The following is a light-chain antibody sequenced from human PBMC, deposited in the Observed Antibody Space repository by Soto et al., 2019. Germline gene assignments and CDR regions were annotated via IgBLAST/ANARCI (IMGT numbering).Light chain of an antibody. CDR2: DTT. CDR3: LLSYNGPYV. V-gene: IGLV7-46*01. CDR1: TGAVTNGHY. J-gene: IGLJ1*01. Sequence: AVVTQEPSLTVSPGGTVTLTCGSSTGAVTNGHYPSWFQQKPGQAPRTLIYDTTNRHSWTPARFSGSLLGGKAALTLSGAQPEDEAEYYCLLSYNGPYVFGTGTKVTVL.